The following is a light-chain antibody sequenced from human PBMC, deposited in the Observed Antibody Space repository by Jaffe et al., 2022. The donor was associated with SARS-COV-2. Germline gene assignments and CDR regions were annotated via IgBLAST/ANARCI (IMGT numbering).Light chain of an antibody. CDR3: HQSYTTPRT. CDR2: AAS. Sequence: DIQMTQSPSSLSASVGDRVTITCRASQSVRSYLSWYQQKPGKAPQLLIFAASNLASGVPSRISGTGSGTDFTLTISSLQPEDFGTYYCHQSYTTPRTFGQGTKVEIK. CDR1: QSVRSY. V-gene: IGKV1-39*01. J-gene: IGKJ2*01.